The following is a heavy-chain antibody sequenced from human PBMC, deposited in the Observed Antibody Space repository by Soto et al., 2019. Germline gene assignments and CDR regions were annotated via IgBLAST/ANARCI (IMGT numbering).Heavy chain of an antibody. CDR3: LITIFGVVPYYFDY. Sequence: GGSLRLSCAASGFTVSSNYMSWVRQAPGKGLEWVSVIYSGGSTYYADSVKGRFTISRDNSKNTLYLQMNSLRAEDTAVYYCLITIFGVVPYYFDYWGQGTLVTVSS. J-gene: IGHJ4*02. D-gene: IGHD3-3*01. V-gene: IGHV3-66*01. CDR1: GFTVSSNY. CDR2: IYSGGST.